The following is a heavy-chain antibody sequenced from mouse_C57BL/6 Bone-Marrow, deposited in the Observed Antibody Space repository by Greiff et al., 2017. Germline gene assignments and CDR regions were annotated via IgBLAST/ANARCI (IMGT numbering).Heavy chain of an antibody. CDR2: IDPSDSYT. CDR3: AGDDYDRFAY. CDR1: GYTFTSYW. D-gene: IGHD2-4*01. V-gene: IGHV1-50*01. Sequence: QVQLQQSGAELVKPGASVKLSCKASGYTFTSYWMQWVKQRPGQGLEWIGEIDPSDSYTNYNQKLKGKATLTVDTSSSTAYMQLSSLTSEDSAVYYCAGDDYDRFAYWGQGTLVTVSA. J-gene: IGHJ3*01.